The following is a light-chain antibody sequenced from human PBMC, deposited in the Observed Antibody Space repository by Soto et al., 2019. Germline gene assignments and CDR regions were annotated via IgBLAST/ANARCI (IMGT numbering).Light chain of an antibody. V-gene: IGKV1-27*01. Sequence: DIQMTQSPSSLSSSVGDRVTITCRTSQGINSYLAWYQQKPGKVPKLLIYLASTLQSGVPSRFSGSGSGTDFTLTISSLQPEDVATHYCQKYDSAPYTFGQGNKL. CDR3: QKYDSAPYT. CDR2: LAS. J-gene: IGKJ2*01. CDR1: QGINSY.